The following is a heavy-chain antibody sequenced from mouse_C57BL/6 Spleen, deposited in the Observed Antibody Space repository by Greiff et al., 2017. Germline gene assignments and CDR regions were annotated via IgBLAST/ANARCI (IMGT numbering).Heavy chain of an antibody. CDR2: IDPEDGET. D-gene: IGHD1-1*01. Sequence: DVKLQESGAELVKPGASVKLSCTASGFNIKDYYMHWVKQRTEQGLEWIGRIDPEDGETKYAPKFQGKATITADTSSNTAYLQLSSLTSEDTAVYYCARESDYGSSYGYFDVWGTGTTVTVSS. V-gene: IGHV14-2*01. CDR3: ARESDYGSSYGYFDV. CDR1: GFNIKDYY. J-gene: IGHJ1*03.